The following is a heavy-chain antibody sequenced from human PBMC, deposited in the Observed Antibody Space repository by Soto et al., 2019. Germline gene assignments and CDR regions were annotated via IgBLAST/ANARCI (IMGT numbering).Heavy chain of an antibody. CDR3: ANLPLYGSGFDC. CDR1: GFTFDDYA. V-gene: IGHV3-9*01. J-gene: IGHJ4*02. Sequence: EVQLVESGGGLVQPGGSLRLSCAASGFTFDDYAIHWVRQIPGKGLEWVSGISWNGDATGYADSVKGRFTISRDNAKNSLYLQMDSMKTEDTDMYYCANLPLYGSGFDCWGQGTLVTVSS. CDR2: ISWNGDAT. D-gene: IGHD3-10*01.